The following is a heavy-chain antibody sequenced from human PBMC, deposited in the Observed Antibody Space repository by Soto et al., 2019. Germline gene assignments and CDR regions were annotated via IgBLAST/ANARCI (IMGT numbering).Heavy chain of an antibody. J-gene: IGHJ5*02. Sequence: QAQLQESGPGLVKHSQTLSLTCTVSSCSISSGGYYWSWLRQHLGKGLEWLGNIYYSGSTHYNPSLKSRVTISVDTSKNQFSLKLSSVTAADTAVYYCARDRQYCGSTSCYHNWFDLWGQGTLVTVSS. CDR2: IYYSGST. CDR1: SCSISSGGYY. V-gene: IGHV4-31*03. D-gene: IGHD2-2*01. CDR3: ARDRQYCGSTSCYHNWFDL.